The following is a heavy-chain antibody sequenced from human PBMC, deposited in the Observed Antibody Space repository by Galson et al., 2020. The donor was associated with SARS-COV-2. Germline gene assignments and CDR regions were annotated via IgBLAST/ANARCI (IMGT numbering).Heavy chain of an antibody. CDR2: IKQDGSEK. CDR1: GFTFSSYW. CDR3: ARDFVVVPAATGPGYYYYGMDV. D-gene: IGHD2-2*01. J-gene: IGHJ6*02. Sequence: GESLKISCAASGFTFSSYWMSWVRQAPGKGLEWVANIKQDGSEKYYVDSVKGRFTISRDNAKNSLYLQMNSLRAEDTAVYYCARDFVVVPAATGPGYYYYGMDVWGQGTTVTVSS. V-gene: IGHV3-7*01.